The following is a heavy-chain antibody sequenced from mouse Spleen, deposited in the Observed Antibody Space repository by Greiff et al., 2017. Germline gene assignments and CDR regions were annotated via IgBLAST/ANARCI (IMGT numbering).Heavy chain of an antibody. V-gene: IGHV1-69*01. CDR1: GYTFTSYW. CDR3: ARNSNYVDY. CDR2: IDPSDSYT. D-gene: IGHD2-5*01. J-gene: IGHJ2*01. Sequence: QVQLQQSGAELVMPGASVKLSCKASGYTFTSYWMHWVKQRPGQGLEWIGEIDPSDSYTNYNQKFKGKATLTVDKSSSTAYMQLSSLTSEDSAVYYCARNSNYVDYWGQGTTLTVSS.